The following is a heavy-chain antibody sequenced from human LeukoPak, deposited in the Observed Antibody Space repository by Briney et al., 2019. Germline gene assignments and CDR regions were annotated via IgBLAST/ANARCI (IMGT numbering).Heavy chain of an antibody. CDR2: IKRDGSEK. Sequence: GGSLRLSCAASGFTFSSYWMSWVRQAPGRGLEWVANIKRDGSEKYYVDSVKGRFTISRDNAKNSLYLQMNSLRAEDTAVYYCGLGGWLDYWGQGTLVTVSS. V-gene: IGHV3-7*01. D-gene: IGHD6-19*01. CDR3: GLGGWLDY. J-gene: IGHJ4*02. CDR1: GFTFSSYW.